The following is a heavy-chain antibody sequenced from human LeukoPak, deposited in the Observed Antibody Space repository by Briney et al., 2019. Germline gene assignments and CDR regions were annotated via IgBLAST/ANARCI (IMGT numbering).Heavy chain of an antibody. CDR1: GGSISSYY. Sequence: PSETLSLTCTVSGGSISSYYWSWIRQPPGKGLEWIGYIYYSGSTNYNPSLKSRVTISVDTSKNQFSLKLSSVTAADTAVYYCAREIPATGTYYFDYWGQGTLVTVSS. J-gene: IGHJ4*02. CDR3: AREIPATGTYYFDY. D-gene: IGHD6-13*01. CDR2: IYYSGST. V-gene: IGHV4-59*01.